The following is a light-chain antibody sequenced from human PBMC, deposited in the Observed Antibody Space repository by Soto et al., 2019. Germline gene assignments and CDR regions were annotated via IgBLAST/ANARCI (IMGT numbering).Light chain of an antibody. V-gene: IGKV3-20*01. J-gene: IGKJ1*01. CDR1: QSVSSNF. CDR2: GAS. CDR3: QQYGSSPRT. Sequence: LTRSPGTLSLTPGERATLSCRPSQSVSSNFLAWYQQKPGQAPRLLIYGASNRATGIPDRFSGSGSGTDFTLTISRLEPEDFVVYYCQQYGSSPRTFGQGTKVDIK.